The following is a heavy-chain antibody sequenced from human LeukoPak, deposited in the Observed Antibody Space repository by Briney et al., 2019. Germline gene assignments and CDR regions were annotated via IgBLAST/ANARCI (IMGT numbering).Heavy chain of an antibody. CDR2: IYTSGST. CDR1: GGSISSGSYY. CDR3: ARDSDYGDPYFDY. D-gene: IGHD4-17*01. Sequence: PSETLSLTCTVSGGSISSGSYYWSWIRQPAGKGLEWIGRIYTSGSTNYNPSLKSRVTMSVDTSKNQFSLKLSSVTAADTAVYYCARDSDYGDPYFDYWGQGTLVTVSS. V-gene: IGHV4-61*02. J-gene: IGHJ4*02.